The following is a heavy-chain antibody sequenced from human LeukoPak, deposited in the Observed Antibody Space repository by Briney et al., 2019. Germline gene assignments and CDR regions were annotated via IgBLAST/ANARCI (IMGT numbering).Heavy chain of an antibody. CDR2: TYYRSKWYN. V-gene: IGHV6-1*01. CDR1: GDSVSSNSAA. J-gene: IGHJ6*02. Sequence: SQTLSLTCAISGDSVSSNSAAWNWIRQSPSRGLEWLGRTYYRSKWYNEYAVSVKSRIIINADTFKNQFSLQLNSVTPEDTAVYYCARVPGDLLYGMDVWGQETTVIVSS. D-gene: IGHD7-27*01. CDR3: ARVPGDLLYGMDV.